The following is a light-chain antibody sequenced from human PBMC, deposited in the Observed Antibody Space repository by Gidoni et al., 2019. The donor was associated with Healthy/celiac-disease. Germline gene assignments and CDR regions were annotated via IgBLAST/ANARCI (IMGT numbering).Light chain of an antibody. CDR3: QQGNSFPPL. CDR1: QGISSW. Sequence: DIPRTQSPSSVSATEGDRVTITCRASQGISSWLAWYQQKPVKAPKLLIYAASSLQSRVPSRFRGSGSGTDFTLTISSLQPEDFATYYCQQGNSFPPLFGRGTKVEIK. CDR2: AAS. J-gene: IGKJ4*01. V-gene: IGKV1-12*01.